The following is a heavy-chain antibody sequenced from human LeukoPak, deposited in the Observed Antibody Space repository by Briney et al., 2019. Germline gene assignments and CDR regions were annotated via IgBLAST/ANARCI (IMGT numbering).Heavy chain of an antibody. Sequence: GGSLRLSCAASGFTFSSYAMSWVRQAPGKGLEWVSAISGSDGSTYYADSVKGRFTISRDNSKNTLYLQMNSLRAEDTAVYYCAKEGGPYSNYAAFDYWGQGTLVTVSS. CDR1: GFTFSSYA. J-gene: IGHJ4*02. CDR2: ISGSDGST. V-gene: IGHV3-23*01. CDR3: AKEGGPYSNYAAFDY. D-gene: IGHD4-11*01.